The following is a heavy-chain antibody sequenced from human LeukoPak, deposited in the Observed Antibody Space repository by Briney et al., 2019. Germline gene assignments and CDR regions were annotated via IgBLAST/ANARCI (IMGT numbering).Heavy chain of an antibody. V-gene: IGHV4-61*02. CDR3: ARVWNRGWLDP. J-gene: IGHJ5*02. CDR1: GGSISSGDYY. D-gene: IGHD7-27*01. Sequence: SETLSLTCTVSGGSISSGDYYWTWIRQPAGKGLEWIGRIHTSGSTNYKPSPQSRVTIAIDTSKNQFSLKLSSVTAADTAVYYCARVWNRGWLDPWGQGTLVTVSS. CDR2: IHTSGST.